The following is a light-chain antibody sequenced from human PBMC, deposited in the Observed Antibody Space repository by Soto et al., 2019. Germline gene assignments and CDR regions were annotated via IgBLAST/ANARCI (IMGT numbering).Light chain of an antibody. Sequence: DIQMTQSPSTLSASVGDRVTITCRASQSISSWLAWYQQKPGKAPKLLIYKASNLESGVPSRFSGSGSGTEFTLTISSLQPDDFATYYCQQYNSDSLWTFGQGTKVEIK. CDR3: QQYNSDSLWT. V-gene: IGKV1-5*03. CDR2: KAS. J-gene: IGKJ1*01. CDR1: QSISSW.